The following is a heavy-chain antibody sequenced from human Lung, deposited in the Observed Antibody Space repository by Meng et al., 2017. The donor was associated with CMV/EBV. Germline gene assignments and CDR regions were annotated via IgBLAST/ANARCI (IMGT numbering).Heavy chain of an antibody. V-gene: IGHV1-18*01. D-gene: IGHD2-2*01. CDR1: GYTFTNYV. CDR2: VSGYNDNT. Sequence: SVXVSXXASGYTFTNYVINWVRQAPGQGLEWMGWVSGYNDNTKYAQKLQDRVTMTTDISTSTAYMELRSLRSDDTAIYYCARTYCSRTSCSPPYYYAMDVWGQGXTVTSP. J-gene: IGHJ6*02. CDR3: ARTYCSRTSCSPPYYYAMDV.